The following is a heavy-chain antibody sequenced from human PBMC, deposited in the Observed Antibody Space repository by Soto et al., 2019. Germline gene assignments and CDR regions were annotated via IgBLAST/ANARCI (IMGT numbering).Heavy chain of an antibody. Sequence: QVQLQESGPGLVKPSETLSLTCIVSGVSVSSGSYYWSWIRQPPGKGLEWIGYIYYSGGSKYNPFLKSRVTISVDTSKNQFSLKMSSVTAADTAVYYCARESGYYDSGGINLNFDYWGQGTLVTVSS. CDR3: ARESGYYDSGGINLNFDY. CDR2: IYYSGGS. J-gene: IGHJ4*02. V-gene: IGHV4-61*01. D-gene: IGHD3-22*01. CDR1: GVSVSSGSYY.